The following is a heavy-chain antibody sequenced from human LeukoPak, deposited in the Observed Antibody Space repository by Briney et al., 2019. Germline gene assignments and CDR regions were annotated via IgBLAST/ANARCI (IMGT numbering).Heavy chain of an antibody. CDR3: ARGTAQYYYDSSGYPVTWGPMDV. D-gene: IGHD3-22*01. CDR1: GGSITNYY. Sequence: PSETLSLTCTVSGGSITNYYWLWIRQPPGKGLEWIGYIYYSGSTNYNPSLKSRVTISVDTSKNQFSLKLSSVTAADTAVYYCARGTAQYYYDSSGYPVTWGPMDVWGQGTTVTVSS. V-gene: IGHV4-59*01. CDR2: IYYSGST. J-gene: IGHJ6*02.